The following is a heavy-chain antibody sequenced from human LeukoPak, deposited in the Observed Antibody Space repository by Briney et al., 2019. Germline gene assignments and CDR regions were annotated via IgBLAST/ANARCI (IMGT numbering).Heavy chain of an antibody. D-gene: IGHD2-2*02. CDR1: GGSIISGDYY. Sequence: SETLSLTCIVSGGSIISGDYYWSWIRQPPGKGLEWIGYIYHNGDTYYNPSLKSRVSISVDTSKNQFSLKLSSVTAAYTAVYYCARAGVVPAAINRAFDIWGQGSVVTVSS. V-gene: IGHV4-30-4*01. CDR2: IYHNGDT. CDR3: ARAGVVPAAINRAFDI. J-gene: IGHJ3*02.